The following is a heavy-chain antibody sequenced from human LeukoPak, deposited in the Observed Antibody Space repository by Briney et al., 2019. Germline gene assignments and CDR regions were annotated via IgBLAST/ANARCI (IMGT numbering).Heavy chain of an antibody. D-gene: IGHD4-17*01. V-gene: IGHV4-39*07. CDR2: IYYSGST. J-gene: IGHJ5*02. Sequence: KPSETLSLTCTVSGDSISSSRFYWGWIRQPPGKGLEWIGNIYYSGSTYYNPSLKSRVTILVDTSKNQFSLRLSSVTAADTAVYYCARTPGDYVSYWFDPWGQGTLVTVSS. CDR1: GDSISSSRFY. CDR3: ARTPGDYVSYWFDP.